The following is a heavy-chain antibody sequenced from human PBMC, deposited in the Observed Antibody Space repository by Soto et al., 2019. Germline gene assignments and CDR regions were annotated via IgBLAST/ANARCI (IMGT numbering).Heavy chain of an antibody. J-gene: IGHJ4*02. CDR2: ISYDGNNK. V-gene: IGHV3-30-3*01. Sequence: HPGGSLRLSCAASGFTYSTYTMHWVRQAPGKGLEWVAVISYDGNNKFYADSVKGRFTISRDNAKNTLYLQMNSLRAEDTAVYYCARGSNQFDYRAQRTPVTVSS. D-gene: IGHD4-4*01. CDR3: ARGSNQFDY. CDR1: GFTYSTYT.